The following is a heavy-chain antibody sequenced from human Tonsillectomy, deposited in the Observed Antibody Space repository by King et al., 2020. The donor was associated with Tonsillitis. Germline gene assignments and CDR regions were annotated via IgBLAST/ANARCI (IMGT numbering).Heavy chain of an antibody. CDR2: ISSSSSYI. J-gene: IGHJ6*02. V-gene: IGHV3-21*01. D-gene: IGHD3-10*01. CDR1: GFTFSSYS. Sequence: VQLVESGGGLVKPGGSLRLSCAASGFTFSSYSMNWVRQAPGKGLEWVSSISSSSSYIYYADSVKGRFTISRDNAKNSLYLQMNSLRAEDTAVYYCASYKVASYGMDVWGQGTTVTVSS. CDR3: ASYKVASYGMDV.